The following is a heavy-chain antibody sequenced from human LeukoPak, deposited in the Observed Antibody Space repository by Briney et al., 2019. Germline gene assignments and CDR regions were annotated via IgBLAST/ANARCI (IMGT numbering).Heavy chain of an antibody. V-gene: IGHV3-48*01. CDR1: GFTFNTYS. J-gene: IGHJ4*02. D-gene: IGHD2-15*01. CDR2: ITSSSSTI. Sequence: GGSLRLSCAASGFTFNTYSMNWVRQAPGKGREWVSYITSSSSTIYYADSVKGRFTVSRDNAKNSLHLQINSLRAEDTAVYYCAKSGQRRCSGGSCYPYYFDYWGQGTLVTVSS. CDR3: AKSGQRRCSGGSCYPYYFDY.